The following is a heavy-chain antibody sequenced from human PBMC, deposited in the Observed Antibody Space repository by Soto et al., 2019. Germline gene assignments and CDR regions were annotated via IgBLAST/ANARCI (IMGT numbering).Heavy chain of an antibody. V-gene: IGHV3-74*01. CDR1: GFTFSTYW. CDR2: INYDGSST. D-gene: IGHD3-10*01. CDR3: TRGPRPTSVGTGAY. Sequence: EVQLVESGGGLVQPGGSLRLSCAASGFTFSTYWMHWVRQAPGKGLVWVSRINYDGSSTDYADSVKGRFTISRDNAKNTRYLQMNTLTAEETAVYYCTRGPRPTSVGTGAYWGQGTLVTVSS. J-gene: IGHJ4*02.